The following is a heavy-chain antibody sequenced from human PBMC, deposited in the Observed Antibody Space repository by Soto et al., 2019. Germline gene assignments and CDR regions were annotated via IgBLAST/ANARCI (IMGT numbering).Heavy chain of an antibody. D-gene: IGHD1-7*01. CDR2: IYRTGST. V-gene: IGHV4-38-2*01. J-gene: IGHJ4*02. CDR1: GYSISSGYY. Sequence: SETLSITCAVSGYSISSGYYWGWIRQPPGKGLEWIGEIYRTGSTNYNPSLKSRVTISLDKSENQFSLKVTSLTAADTAVYYCASRDPGTSVDYWGQGTLVTVSS. CDR3: ASRDPGTSVDY.